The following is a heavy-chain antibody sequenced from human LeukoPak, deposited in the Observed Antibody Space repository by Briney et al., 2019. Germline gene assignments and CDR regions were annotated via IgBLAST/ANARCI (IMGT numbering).Heavy chain of an antibody. J-gene: IGHJ4*02. V-gene: IGHV3-7*01. D-gene: IGHD6-13*01. Sequence: GGSLRLSCAASGFTFRSYWISWVRQAPGKGLEWVANIKQDGSEKYYVDSVKGRFTISRDNAKNSLYLQMNSLRAEDTAVYYCARQLYSSSWSAFDYWGQGTLVTVSS. CDR3: ARQLYSSSWSAFDY. CDR2: IKQDGSEK. CDR1: GFTFRSYW.